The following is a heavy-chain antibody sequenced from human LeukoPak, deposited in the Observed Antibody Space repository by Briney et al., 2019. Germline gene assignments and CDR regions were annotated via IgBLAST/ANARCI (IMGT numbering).Heavy chain of an antibody. CDR1: GGTFSRYG. CDR3: ARDENWGPDY. J-gene: IGHJ4*02. V-gene: IGHV1-2*02. CDR2: IEPNSGGT. D-gene: IGHD7-27*01. Sequence: ASVKVSCKASGGTFSRYGISWVRQAPGQGLEWMGWIEPNSGGTHYAQNFQGRLTISRDTSISTAYMELSRLSSDDTAMYYCARDENWGPDYWGQGTLVTVSS.